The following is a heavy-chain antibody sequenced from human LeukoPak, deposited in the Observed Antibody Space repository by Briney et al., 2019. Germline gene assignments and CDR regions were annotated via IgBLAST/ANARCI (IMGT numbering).Heavy chain of an antibody. J-gene: IGHJ2*01. Sequence: GGSLRLSCAASGFTFSSYEMNWVRKAPGKGLEWVSYISSSGSTIYYADSVKGRFTISRDNAKNSLYLQMNSLRAEDTAVYYCAREGQWLVTGTGYFDLWGRGTLVTVSS. V-gene: IGHV3-48*03. CDR2: ISSSGSTI. D-gene: IGHD6-19*01. CDR3: AREGQWLVTGTGYFDL. CDR1: GFTFSSYE.